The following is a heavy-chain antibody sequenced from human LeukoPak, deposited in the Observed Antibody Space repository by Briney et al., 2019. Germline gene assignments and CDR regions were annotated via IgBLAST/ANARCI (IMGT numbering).Heavy chain of an antibody. CDR2: ISGSGGST. CDR1: GFSFSSYA. D-gene: IGHD3-22*01. V-gene: IGHV3-23*01. J-gene: IGHJ4*02. CDR3: AKGSHYYDSSGPCGY. Sequence: AGGSVRLSCAASGFSFSSYAMSWVLQAPGKGLEWVSAISGSGGSTYYADSVKGRFTISRDNSKNTLYLQMNSLRAEDTAVYYCAKGSHYYDSSGPCGYWGQGTLVTVSS.